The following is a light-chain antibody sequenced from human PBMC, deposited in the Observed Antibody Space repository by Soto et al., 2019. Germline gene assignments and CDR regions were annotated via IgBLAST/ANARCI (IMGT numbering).Light chain of an antibody. V-gene: IGKV3-11*01. Sequence: DIVLTQSPATLSLSPGERATLSCRASQSVDSYLAWYQHKPGQAPRLLIYDAFNRATGIPARFSGSGSGTDFTLTISSLAPEDFAVYYCQQRSNWPRTFGQGTKLEI. CDR1: QSVDSY. J-gene: IGKJ1*01. CDR3: QQRSNWPRT. CDR2: DAF.